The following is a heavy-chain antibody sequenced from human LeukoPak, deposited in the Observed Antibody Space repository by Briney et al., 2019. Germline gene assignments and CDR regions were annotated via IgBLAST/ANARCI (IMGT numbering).Heavy chain of an antibody. CDR2: IYTSGST. J-gene: IGHJ5*02. V-gene: IGHV4-4*07. Sequence: PSETLSLTCTVSGGSISSYYWSWIRQPAGKGLEWIGRIYTSGSTNYNPSLKSRVTISVDTSKNQFSLKLSSVTAADTAVYYCARGRYCGSTSCYYWFDPWGQGTLVTVSS. D-gene: IGHD2-2*01. CDR1: GGSISSYY. CDR3: ARGRYCGSTSCYYWFDP.